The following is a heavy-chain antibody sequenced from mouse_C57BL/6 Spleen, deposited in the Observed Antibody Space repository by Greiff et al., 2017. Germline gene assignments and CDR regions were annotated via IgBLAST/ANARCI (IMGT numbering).Heavy chain of an antibody. CDR3: ARGKDYYGRSYWYFDV. D-gene: IGHD1-1*01. J-gene: IGHJ1*03. CDR1: GYAFTNYL. Sequence: QVQLQQSGAELVRPGTSVQVSCKASGYAFTNYLIEWVKQRPGQGLEWIGVINPGSGGTNYNEKFKGKATLTADKSSSTAYMQLSSLTSEDSAVYFCARGKDYYGRSYWYFDVWGTGTTVTVSS. V-gene: IGHV1-54*01. CDR2: INPGSGGT.